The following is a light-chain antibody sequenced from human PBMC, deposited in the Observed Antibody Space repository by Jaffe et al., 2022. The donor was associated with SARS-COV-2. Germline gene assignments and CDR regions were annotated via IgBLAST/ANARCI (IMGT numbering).Light chain of an antibody. CDR2: DTS. CDR3: QQRNRWPPTFT. Sequence: EIELTQSPATLSLSPGERATLSCRTSQSVTTYLAWYQQKPGQAPRLLISDTSIRATGIPARFSGSGSGTDFTLTISSLEPEDFAVYYCQQRNRWPPTFTFGPGTKVDIK. J-gene: IGKJ3*01. V-gene: IGKV3-11*01. CDR1: QSVTTY.